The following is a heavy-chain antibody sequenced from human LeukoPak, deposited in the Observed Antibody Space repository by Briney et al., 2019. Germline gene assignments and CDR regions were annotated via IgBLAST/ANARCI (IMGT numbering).Heavy chain of an antibody. CDR2: SNAGNGNT. Sequence: ASVKVSCKASGYTFTSYAMHWVRQAPGQRLEWMGWSNAGNGNTKYSREFQGRVTITRDTSASTAYMELSSLRSEDMAVYYCARESLYCTSGVCYLVLDYWGQGTLVTVSS. CDR3: ARESLYCTSGVCYLVLDY. V-gene: IGHV1-3*02. D-gene: IGHD2-8*01. J-gene: IGHJ4*02. CDR1: GYTFTSYA.